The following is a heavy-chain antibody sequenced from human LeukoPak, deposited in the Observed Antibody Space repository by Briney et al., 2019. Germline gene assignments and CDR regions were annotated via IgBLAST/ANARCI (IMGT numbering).Heavy chain of an antibody. CDR2: ISGGDST. CDR3: ARDLEDSSPFGAFDM. D-gene: IGHD3-22*01. CDR1: GFPVSSNY. Sequence: PGGSLRLSCAASGFPVSSNYMSWVRQAPGKGLEWVSLISGGDSTYYADSVKGRFTISRDNSKNTLYLQMNSLRAEDTAVYYCARDLEDSSPFGAFDMWGQGTMVTVSS. J-gene: IGHJ3*02. V-gene: IGHV3-66*01.